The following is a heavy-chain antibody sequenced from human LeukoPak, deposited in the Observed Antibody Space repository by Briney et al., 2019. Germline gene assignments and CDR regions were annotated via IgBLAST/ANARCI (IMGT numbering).Heavy chain of an antibody. J-gene: IGHJ4*02. D-gene: IGHD4-17*01. CDR3: ARAGGSTVSHSDY. CDR2: INWNGGST. V-gene: IGHV3-20*04. Sequence: PGGSLRLSCAASGFTFDDYGMSWVRQAPGKGLEWVSGINWNGGSTGYADSVKGRFTISRDNAKNSLYLQMNSLRTEDTAVYYCARAGGSTVSHSDYWGQGTLVTVSS. CDR1: GFTFDDYG.